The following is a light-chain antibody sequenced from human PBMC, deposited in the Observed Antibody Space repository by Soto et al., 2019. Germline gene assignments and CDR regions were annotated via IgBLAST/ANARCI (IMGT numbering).Light chain of an antibody. CDR3: QQFGASLTWT. CDR2: GAS. J-gene: IGKJ1*01. V-gene: IGKV3-20*01. Sequence: IVMKQSPATLSVSPGERATLSCRAIQSVMSNYLSWYQQKPGQPPRLLIYGASSRATGIPDRFSGSGSGTDFTLTISRLEPEDFAVYYCQQFGASLTWTFGQGTKVDIK. CDR1: QSVMSNY.